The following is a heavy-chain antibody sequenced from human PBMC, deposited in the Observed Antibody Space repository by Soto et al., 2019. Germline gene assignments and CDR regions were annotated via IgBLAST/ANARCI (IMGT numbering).Heavy chain of an antibody. D-gene: IGHD3-16*01. CDR2: ISYDGSNR. CDR3: ARGDVGKRGGY. CDR1: GFTFSSYA. V-gene: IGHV3-30-3*01. Sequence: QVQLVESGGGVVQPGRSLRLSCAASGFTFSSYAMHWVRQAPGKGLEWVAVISYDGSNRYNADSVKGRFTISRDNSKNTLYLQMNSLRAEDTAVYYCARGDVGKRGGYWGQGTLVTVSS. J-gene: IGHJ4*02.